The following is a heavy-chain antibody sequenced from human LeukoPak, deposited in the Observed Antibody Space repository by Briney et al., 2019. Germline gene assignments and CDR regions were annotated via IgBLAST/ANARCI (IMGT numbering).Heavy chain of an antibody. V-gene: IGHV4-59*08. Sequence: SETLSLTCTVSGGSISSYYWSWIRQPPGKGLYWIGYIYYTGSTNYNPSLKSRVTMSVDTSKNQFSLKLSSVTAADTAVYYCARHAYSGSYQHDYWGQGTLVTVSS. J-gene: IGHJ4*02. CDR2: IYYTGST. CDR3: ARHAYSGSYQHDY. CDR1: GGSISSYY. D-gene: IGHD1-26*01.